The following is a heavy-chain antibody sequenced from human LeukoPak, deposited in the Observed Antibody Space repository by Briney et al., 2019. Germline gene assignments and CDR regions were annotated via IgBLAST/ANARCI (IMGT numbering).Heavy chain of an antibody. V-gene: IGHV3-48*03. CDR3: TTLTVAAHVDH. CDR1: GFSFSVYE. J-gene: IGHJ4*02. CDR2: ISSSGTTT. D-gene: IGHD6-19*01. Sequence: TGGSLRVSCAASGFSFSVYEMHWVRQAPGKGLEWISDISSSGTTTYYADSVKGRFTISRDNAKNSLYLQMNSLRAEDTAVYYCTTLTVAAHVDHWGQGTLVTVSS.